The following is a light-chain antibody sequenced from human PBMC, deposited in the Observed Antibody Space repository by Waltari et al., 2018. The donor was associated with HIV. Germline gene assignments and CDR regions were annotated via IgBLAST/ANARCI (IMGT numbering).Light chain of an antibody. CDR1: QSVSSN. V-gene: IGKV3-15*01. Sequence: EIVMTQSPATLSVSPGERATLSCRASQSVSSNLAWYQQKPGQAPRLLIYGASTRSTGIPARCSGSGSGTDFTLTISSMQSEDFAVYYCKQYNNWPPYTFGQGTKRGIK. CDR2: GAS. J-gene: IGKJ2*01. CDR3: KQYNNWPPYT.